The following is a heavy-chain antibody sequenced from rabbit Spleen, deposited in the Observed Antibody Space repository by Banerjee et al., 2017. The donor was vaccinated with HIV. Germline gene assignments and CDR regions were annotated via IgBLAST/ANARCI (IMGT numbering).Heavy chain of an antibody. CDR3: ARDSATSFSSYGMDL. D-gene: IGHD1-1*01. V-gene: IGHV1S45*01. J-gene: IGHJ6*01. CDR2: IDSGSSGFT. Sequence: QEQLTETGGGLVQPGGSLTLSCKASGIDFTNYYITWVRQAPGKGLEWIACIDSGSSGFTYFASWAKGRFTISKTSSTTVTLQMTSLTVADTAIYFCARDSATSFSSYGMDLWGPGTLVTVS. CDR1: GIDFTNYY.